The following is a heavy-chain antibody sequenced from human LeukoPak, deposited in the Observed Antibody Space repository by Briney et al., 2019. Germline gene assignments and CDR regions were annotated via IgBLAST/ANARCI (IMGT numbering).Heavy chain of an antibody. J-gene: IGHJ4*02. V-gene: IGHV4-34*01. CDR1: GGSFSGYY. Sequence: SETLSLTCAVYGGSFSGYYWSWIRQPPGKGLEWIGEIDHSGITNYNPSLKTRVTISVDTSKSQFSLKLTSVTAADTAVYYCARGVGPTTAQSTFDYWGQGALVTVSS. CDR3: ARGVGPTTAQSTFDY. CDR2: IDHSGIT. D-gene: IGHD1-26*01.